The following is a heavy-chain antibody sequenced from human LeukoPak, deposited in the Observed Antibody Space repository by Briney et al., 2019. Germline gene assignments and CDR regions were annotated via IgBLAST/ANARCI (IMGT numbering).Heavy chain of an antibody. CDR3: ARLSKGRYFDYIFDY. V-gene: IGHV4-38-2*01. Sequence: SETLSLTCAVSGYSISSDYYWGWIRQPPGKGLQWIGNIYYTGSTYYNPSLNSRVTMSVDTSQNQISLKMTSVTAADTAVYYCARLSKGRYFDYIFDYWGQGTLVTVSS. CDR1: GYSISSDYY. CDR2: IYYTGST. D-gene: IGHD3-9*01. J-gene: IGHJ4*02.